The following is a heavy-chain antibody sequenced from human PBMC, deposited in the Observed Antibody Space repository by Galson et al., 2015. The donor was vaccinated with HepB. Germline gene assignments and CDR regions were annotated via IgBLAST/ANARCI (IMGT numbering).Heavy chain of an antibody. CDR3: ARDGEWGGLVGGTLDY. D-gene: IGHD1-26*01. CDR2: ISSSSSYI. V-gene: IGHV3-21*01. J-gene: IGHJ4*02. CDR1: GFTFSSYT. Sequence: SLRLSCAASGFTFSSYTINWVRQAPGKGLEWVSSISSSSSYIYYADSMKGRFTISRDNAKNSLYLQMNSLRAEDTAVYYCARDGEWGGLVGGTLDYWGQGTLVTVSS.